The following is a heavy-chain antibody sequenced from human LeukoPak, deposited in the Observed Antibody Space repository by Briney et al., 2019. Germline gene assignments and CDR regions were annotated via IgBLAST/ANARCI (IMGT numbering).Heavy chain of an antibody. CDR3: ARVRSRGPSSQPNAFDI. V-gene: IGHV6-1*01. D-gene: IGHD2-2*01. J-gene: IGHJ3*02. Sequence: SQTLSLTCAISGDSVSSNSAAWNWIRQSPSRGLEWLGRTYYRSKWYNDYAVSVKSRITINPDTSKNQFSLQLNSMTPEDTAVYYCARVRSRGPSSQPNAFDIWGQGTMVTVSS. CDR1: GDSVSSNSAA. CDR2: TYYRSKWYN.